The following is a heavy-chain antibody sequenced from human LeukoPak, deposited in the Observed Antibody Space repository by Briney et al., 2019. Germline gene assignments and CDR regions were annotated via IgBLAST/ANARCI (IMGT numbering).Heavy chain of an antibody. J-gene: IGHJ4*02. CDR3: ARAVSTSLRSTAY. CDR1: GFTFEDYV. Sequence: PGGSLRLSCAASGFTFEDYVMHWVRQAPGKGLVWVSRINTDGTTSNYADSVKGRFTISRDNAQNTLYLQMNSLRAEDTAVYYCARAVSTSLRSTAYWGQGTLVTVSS. V-gene: IGHV3-74*01. D-gene: IGHD3-10*01. CDR2: INTDGTTS.